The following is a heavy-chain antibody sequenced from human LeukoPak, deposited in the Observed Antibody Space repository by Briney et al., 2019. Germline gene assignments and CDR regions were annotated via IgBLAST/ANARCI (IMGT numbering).Heavy chain of an antibody. J-gene: IGHJ4*02. CDR1: LGSPISGVHY. CDR3: AGVDTVMDNAYYIDF. D-gene: IGHD5-18*01. V-gene: IGHV4-30-2*01. CDR2: VYQRGIP. Sequence: PSQALSLTCTVSLGSPISGVHYWSWTRHPPGRGLEWIGYVYQRGIPYYSPSLKGRVSIPVDRSKNHFFLELTSVTSADTAVYYCAGVDTVMDNAYYIDFWGQGTLVTVSS.